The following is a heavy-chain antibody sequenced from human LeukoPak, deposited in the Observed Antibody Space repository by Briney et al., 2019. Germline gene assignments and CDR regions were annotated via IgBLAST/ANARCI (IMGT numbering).Heavy chain of an antibody. Sequence: GGSLRLSCAASGFTFSNSGMNWVRQAPGKGLEWVSYISDSSTTIYYADSVKGRFTISRDNAKNSLYLQMNSLRAEDTAVYYCARDRGGAYDFWSGYYTGYFDYWGQGTLVPVSS. J-gene: IGHJ4*02. V-gene: IGHV3-48*01. CDR2: ISDSSTTI. CDR1: GFTFSNSG. D-gene: IGHD3-3*01. CDR3: ARDRGGAYDFWSGYYTGYFDY.